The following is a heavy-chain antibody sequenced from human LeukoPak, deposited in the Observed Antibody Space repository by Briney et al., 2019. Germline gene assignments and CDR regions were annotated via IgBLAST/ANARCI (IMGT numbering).Heavy chain of an antibody. D-gene: IGHD4-17*01. J-gene: IGHJ3*02. CDR1: GYTFTDYY. V-gene: IGHV1-2*06. Sequence: ASVKVSCKASGYTFTDYYMHWVRQAPGQGLEWMGRINPNSGDTNYAQKFQGRVTMTRDTSIKIAYMELRRLRSDDTAMCYCTRDRGTTYASDIWGRGTMVTVSS. CDR2: INPNSGDT. CDR3: TRDRGTTYASDI.